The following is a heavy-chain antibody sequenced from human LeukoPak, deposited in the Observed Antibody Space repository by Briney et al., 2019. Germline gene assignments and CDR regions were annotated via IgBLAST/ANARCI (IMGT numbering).Heavy chain of an antibody. CDR2: IKSKTDGGTT. CDR1: GFTFSSYW. V-gene: IGHV3-15*01. CDR3: ARGLWGHDAFDI. J-gene: IGHJ3*02. D-gene: IGHD4/OR15-4a*01. Sequence: GGSLRLSCAASGFTFSSYWMSWVRQAPGKGLEWVGRIKSKTDGGTTDYAAPVKGRFTISRDDSRTTLYLQMNSLKAEDTAVYYCARGLWGHDAFDIWGQGTVVTVSS.